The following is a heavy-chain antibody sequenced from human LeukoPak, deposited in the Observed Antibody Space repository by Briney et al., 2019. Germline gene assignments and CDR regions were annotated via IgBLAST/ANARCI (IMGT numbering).Heavy chain of an antibody. CDR2: IYYSGST. J-gene: IGHJ4*02. Sequence: SETLSLTCTVSGGYISTSNYYWGWIRQSPGKGLEWIGNIYYSGSTYYNPSLKSRVSLSIDTSMNQFSLKLSSVTAADTAVYYCARDRGYYDSSGYYSPFDYWGQGTLVTVSS. D-gene: IGHD3-22*01. CDR3: ARDRGYYDSSGYYSPFDY. V-gene: IGHV4-39*07. CDR1: GGYISTSNYY.